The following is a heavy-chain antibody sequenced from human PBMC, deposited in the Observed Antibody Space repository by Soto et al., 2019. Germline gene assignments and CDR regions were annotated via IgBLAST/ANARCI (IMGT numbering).Heavy chain of an antibody. CDR3: AKDLIPSLYFSYYGMDV. D-gene: IGHD3-16*01. V-gene: IGHV3-23*01. CDR1: GFSFNNYA. Sequence: GGSLRLSCAASGFSFNNYAMTWVRQAPGKGLEWVSSLGGVGGSAYYADSVKGRFTISRDNPKNTLYLQMNSLRAEDTAVYYCAKDLIPSLYFSYYGMDVWGQGTTVTVSS. CDR2: LGGVGGSA. J-gene: IGHJ6*02.